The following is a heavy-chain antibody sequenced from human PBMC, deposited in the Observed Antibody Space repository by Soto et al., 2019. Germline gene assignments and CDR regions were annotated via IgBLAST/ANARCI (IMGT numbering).Heavy chain of an antibody. V-gene: IGHV6-1*01. CDR3: ARVGAGQVRGPGYRHY. D-gene: IGHD5-12*01. CDR1: GDSVSSNSAT. CDR2: TYHRSKWYN. Sequence: SQTLSLTCVISGDSVSSNSATWNWIRQSPSRGLEWLGRTYHRSKWYNDYAVSVKSRITINPDTSKNQFSLKLNSVTPEDSAVYYCARVGAGQVRGPGYRHYWCQAILLTLSS. J-gene: IGHJ4*02.